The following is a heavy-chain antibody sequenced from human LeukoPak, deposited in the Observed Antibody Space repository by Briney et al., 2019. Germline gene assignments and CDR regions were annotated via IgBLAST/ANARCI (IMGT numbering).Heavy chain of an antibody. CDR1: GGSVNSGGYY. CDR2: IYYSGST. V-gene: IGHV4-61*08. D-gene: IGHD2-2*01. J-gene: IGHJ6*02. CDR3: ARDVPAANDYGMDV. Sequence: SETLSLTCTVSGGSVNSGGYYWSWIRQPPGKGLDWIGYIYYSGSTKYNPSLRSRVTISVETSKNQFSLNLSSVTAADTAVYYCARDVPAANDYGMDVWGQGTTVTVSS.